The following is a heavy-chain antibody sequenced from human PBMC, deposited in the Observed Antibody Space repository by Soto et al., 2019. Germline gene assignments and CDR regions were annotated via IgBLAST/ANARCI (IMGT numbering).Heavy chain of an antibody. CDR3: ARAASGHLFDY. CDR2: IYTADST. CDR1: GFTFSSSY. Sequence: EVQLVESGGGLVRPGGSLRLSCAVSGFTFSSSYMTWVCQAPGKGLEWVSLIYTADSTYYADSVKGRFTISRDNAKNTLYLQMNGLRAEDTAVYYCARAASGHLFDYWGQGTVVTVSS. V-gene: IGHV3-53*01. J-gene: IGHJ4*02. D-gene: IGHD2-15*01.